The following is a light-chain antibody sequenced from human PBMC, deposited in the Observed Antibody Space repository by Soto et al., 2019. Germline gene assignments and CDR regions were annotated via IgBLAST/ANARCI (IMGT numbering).Light chain of an antibody. J-gene: IGKJ3*01. CDR3: QWYDKLLPFT. CDR1: QDIGNF. V-gene: IGKV1-33*01. Sequence: DIQMTQSPSSLSASVGDRVTITCQASQDIGNFLNWYQQKPGKAPKLLIYDASNLKTGVPSRFRRSGSGTDFTFTISSLQPEDIATYYCQWYDKLLPFTFRPRTKVDIK. CDR2: DAS.